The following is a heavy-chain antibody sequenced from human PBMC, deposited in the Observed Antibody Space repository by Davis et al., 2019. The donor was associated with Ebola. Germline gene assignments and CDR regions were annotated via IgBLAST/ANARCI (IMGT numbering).Heavy chain of an antibody. J-gene: IGHJ3*01. CDR1: GGSIRAYF. CDR2: IYVEST. Sequence: SETLSLTCIVSGGSIRAYFWRWIRQPPGRRLVWIGCIYVESTKYNASLQSRVTISVDTSKNQFSLKLKSVTAADTAVYFCARPRDLGYGDPFDLWGRGAVVTVSP. V-gene: IGHV4-59*08. D-gene: IGHD2-15*01. CDR3: ARPRDLGYGDPFDL.